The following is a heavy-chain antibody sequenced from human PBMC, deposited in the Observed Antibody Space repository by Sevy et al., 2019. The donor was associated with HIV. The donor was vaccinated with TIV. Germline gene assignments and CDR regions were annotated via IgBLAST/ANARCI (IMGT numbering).Heavy chain of an antibody. CDR2: ITPYSGDA. CDR3: ARGRAQDEGKYYFDL. CDR1: GYIFGIYD. Sequence: ASVKVSCRASGYIFGIYDISWVRQAPGQGLEWMGWITPYSGDAHYAQKFQGRVTMTTDASARTFYMELSSLTSDDAGVYYCARGRAQDEGKYYFDLWAQGTLVTVSS. J-gene: IGHJ4*02. V-gene: IGHV1-18*01.